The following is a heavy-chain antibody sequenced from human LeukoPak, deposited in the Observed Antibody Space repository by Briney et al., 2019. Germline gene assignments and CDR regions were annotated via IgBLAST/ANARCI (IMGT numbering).Heavy chain of an antibody. CDR2: INPSGGST. V-gene: IGHV1-46*01. CDR3: ASDSSKSSLADP. J-gene: IGHJ5*02. Sequence: RASVKVSCKASGGIFSSYAISWVRQAPGQGLEWMGIINPSGGSTSCAQKFQGRVTMTSDTSTSTVYMELSSLRSEDTAVYYCASDSSKSSLADPWGQGTLVTVSS. D-gene: IGHD2-2*01. CDR1: GGIFSSYA.